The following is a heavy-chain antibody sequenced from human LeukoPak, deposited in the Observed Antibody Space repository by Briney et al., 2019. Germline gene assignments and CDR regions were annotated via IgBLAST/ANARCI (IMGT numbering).Heavy chain of an antibody. J-gene: IGHJ4*02. Sequence: SETLSLTCTVSGGSISSYYWNWIRQPAGEGLEWIGRIYSSGNTNYNPSLKSRVTISVDESRNQFSLKLTSVTAADTAVYYCARDSYGSGSYYPYYFDYWGQGTLVTVSS. CDR3: ARDSYGSGSYYPYYFDY. D-gene: IGHD3-10*01. CDR1: GGSISSYY. CDR2: IYSSGNT. V-gene: IGHV4-4*07.